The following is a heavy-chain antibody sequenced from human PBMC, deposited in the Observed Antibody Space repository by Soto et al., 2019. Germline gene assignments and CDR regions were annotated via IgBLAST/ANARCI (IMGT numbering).Heavy chain of an antibody. V-gene: IGHV3-23*01. Sequence: GGSLRLSCAASGFTFDTYAMSWVRQAPGKGIEWISSLSAGGNRPYYADSVKGRFTTSRDNSKTSLYLQMLGLRAEDTAVYYCAKQAGSSSDPFDYWGQGALVTVSS. D-gene: IGHD6-19*01. CDR3: AKQAGSSSDPFDY. CDR1: GFTFDTYA. J-gene: IGHJ4*02. CDR2: LSAGGNRP.